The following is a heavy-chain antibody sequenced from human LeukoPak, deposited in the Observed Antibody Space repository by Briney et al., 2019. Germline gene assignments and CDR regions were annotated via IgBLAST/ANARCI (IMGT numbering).Heavy chain of an antibody. CDR3: AKEPTGDSSGYYDY. V-gene: IGHV3-23*01. CDR2: ISGSGGST. Sequence: GGSLRLSCAASGFTFSSYAMSWVRQAPGKGPEWVSAISGSGGSTYYADSVKGRFTISRDNSKNTLYLQMNSLRAEDTAVYYCAKEPTGDSSGYYDYWGQGTLVTVSS. J-gene: IGHJ4*02. CDR1: GFTFSSYA. D-gene: IGHD3-22*01.